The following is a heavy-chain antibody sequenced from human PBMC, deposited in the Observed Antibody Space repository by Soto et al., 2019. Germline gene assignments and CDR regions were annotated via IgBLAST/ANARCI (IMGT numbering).Heavy chain of an antibody. CDR1: GYTFTSYA. CDR3: AGYCTNGVCPNAFDI. CDR2: INAGNGNT. V-gene: IGHV1-3*01. D-gene: IGHD2-8*01. Sequence: ASVKVSCKASGYTFTSYAMHWVRQAPGQRLEWMGWINAGNGNTKYSQKFQGRVTITRDTSASTAYMELSSLRSEDTAVYYCAGYCTNGVCPNAFDIWGQGTMVTVSS. J-gene: IGHJ3*02.